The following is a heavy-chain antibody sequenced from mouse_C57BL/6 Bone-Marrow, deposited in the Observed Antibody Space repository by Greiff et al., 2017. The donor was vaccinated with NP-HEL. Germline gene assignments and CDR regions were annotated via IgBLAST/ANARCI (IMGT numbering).Heavy chain of an antibody. CDR1: GFTFSSYA. V-gene: IGHV5-9-1*02. J-gene: IGHJ1*03. CDR2: ISSGGDYI. D-gene: IGHD1-1*01. Sequence: EVKLMESGEGLVKPGGSLKLSCAASGFTFSSYAMSWVRQTPEKRLEWVAYISSGGDYIYYADTVKGRFTISRDNARNTLYLQMSSLKSEDTAMYYCTRDGVLLRPYFDVWGTGTTVTVSS. CDR3: TRDGVLLRPYFDV.